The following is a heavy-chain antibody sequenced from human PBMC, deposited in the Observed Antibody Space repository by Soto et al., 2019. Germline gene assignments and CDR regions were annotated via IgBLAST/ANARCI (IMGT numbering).Heavy chain of an antibody. CDR3: ATDIHATWQLNS. CDR1: GFGFGGKT. CDR2: IAPDGSQI. Sequence: GGSLRLSCAASGFGFGGKTMYWVRQAPGRGLEWVALIAPDGSQIYYADSVKGRSTISRDNSKNTLYLQMDSLRAEDTSLYLCATDIHATWQLNSWGQGTVVTVSS. D-gene: IGHD2-2*02. J-gene: IGHJ4*02. V-gene: IGHV3-30-3*01.